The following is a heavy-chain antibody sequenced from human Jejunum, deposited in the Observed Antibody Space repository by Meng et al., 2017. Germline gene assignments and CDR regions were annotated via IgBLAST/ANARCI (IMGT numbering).Heavy chain of an antibody. V-gene: IGHV3-74*01. CDR3: VKGYSMDV. Sequence: GESLKISCAASGFTFSRDWMHWVRLAPGQGLVWVSRVNPDWTSTTHADFVKGRFTISRDNAKNTVYLQMDSLRGEDTALYYCVKGYSMDVWGQGTTVTVSS. J-gene: IGHJ6*02. CDR1: GFTFSRDW. CDR2: VNPDWTST.